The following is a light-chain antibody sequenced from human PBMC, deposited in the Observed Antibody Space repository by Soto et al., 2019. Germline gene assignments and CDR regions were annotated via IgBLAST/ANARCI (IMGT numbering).Light chain of an antibody. CDR3: QQRSDWPLT. V-gene: IGKV3-15*01. J-gene: IGKJ4*01. CDR1: QSVSNN. Sequence: EIVMTQSPATLSVSPGERVTLSCRASQSVSNNLAWYQQKPGQAPRLLIYGATATASGIPARFSGSGSGTEFTLTISSLQSEDFAVYYCQQRSDWPLTFGGGTKVEIK. CDR2: GAT.